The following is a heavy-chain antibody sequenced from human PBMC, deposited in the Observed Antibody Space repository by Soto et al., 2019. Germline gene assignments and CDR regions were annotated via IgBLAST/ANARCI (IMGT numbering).Heavy chain of an antibody. CDR1: GFTFSSYA. Sequence: PGGSLRLSCAASGFTFSSYAMSLIRQAQGKGLEWVSAISGSGGSTYYADSVKGRFTISRDNSKNTLYLQMNSLRAEDTAVYYCAKDIHGIAVAGQFDYWGQGTLVTVSS. D-gene: IGHD6-19*01. CDR3: AKDIHGIAVAGQFDY. V-gene: IGHV3-23*01. J-gene: IGHJ4*02. CDR2: ISGSGGST.